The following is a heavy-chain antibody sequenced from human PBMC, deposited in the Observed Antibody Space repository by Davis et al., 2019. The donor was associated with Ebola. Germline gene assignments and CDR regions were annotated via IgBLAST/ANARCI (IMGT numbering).Heavy chain of an antibody. CDR3: ANTGMDV. CDR1: GFTFSSYG. CDR2: ISYDGSNK. J-gene: IGHJ6*02. V-gene: IGHV3-30*18. Sequence: GGSLRLSCAASGFTFSSYGMHWVRQAPGKGLEWVAVISYDGSNKYYADSVKGRFTISRDNSKNTLYLQMNSLRAEDTAVYYCANTGMDVWGQGTTVNVSS.